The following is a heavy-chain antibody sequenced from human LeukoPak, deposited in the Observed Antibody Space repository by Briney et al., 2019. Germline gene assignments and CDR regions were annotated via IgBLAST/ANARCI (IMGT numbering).Heavy chain of an antibody. D-gene: IGHD3-10*01. Sequence: ASVKVSCKASGYTFTDYYMHWVRQAPGQGLEWMGWINPNSGGTNYAQKFQGRVTMTRDTSISTAYMELSRLRSDDTAVYYCARDGVGGSGSPLDYWGQGTLVTVSS. CDR2: INPNSGGT. CDR1: GYTFTDYY. V-gene: IGHV1-2*02. J-gene: IGHJ4*02. CDR3: ARDGVGGSGSPLDY.